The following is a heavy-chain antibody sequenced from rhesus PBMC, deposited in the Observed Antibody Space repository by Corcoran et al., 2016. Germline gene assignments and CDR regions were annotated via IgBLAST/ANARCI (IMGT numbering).Heavy chain of an antibody. CDR3: ARLYSGYGSAYWYFDV. CDR2: IHGNSADT. Sequence: QVKLQQWGEGLVKPSEPLSLPCAVYGGSVSGHYSWTWIRQPAGKGLAWIVNIHGNSADTNYNRSLKNRVTISKDTSKNQFSLKLRSVTPADTAIYFCARLYSGYGSAYWYFDVWGPGTPITISS. J-gene: IGHJ2*01. V-gene: IGHV4-73*01. CDR1: GGSVSGHYS. D-gene: IGHD5-24*01.